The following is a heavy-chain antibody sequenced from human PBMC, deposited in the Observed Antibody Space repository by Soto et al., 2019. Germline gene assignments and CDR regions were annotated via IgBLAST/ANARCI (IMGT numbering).Heavy chain of an antibody. CDR1: GGSISSGGYY. J-gene: IGHJ6*03. CDR3: ARALSESYYYYYMDV. Sequence: SETLSLTCTVSGGSISSGGYYWSWIRQHPGKGLEWIGYIYYSGSTYYNPSLKSRVTISVDTSKNQFSLKLSSVTAADTAVYYCARALSESYYYYYMDVWGKGTTVTVSS. V-gene: IGHV4-31*03. CDR2: IYYSGST.